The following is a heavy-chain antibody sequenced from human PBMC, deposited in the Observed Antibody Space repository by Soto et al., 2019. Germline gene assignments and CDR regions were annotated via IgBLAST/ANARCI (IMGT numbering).Heavy chain of an antibody. J-gene: IGHJ4*02. CDR2: IYWDDDK. D-gene: IGHD1-1*01. Sequence: ESGPTVANPTRPRTLPCSFSGFSVSTSGGAVGWLRQPPGKALEWLAVIYWDDDKRYNTSLSSRLTITKDTSKNQVALTMTRMDPVDTATYYCAHLDQYTTGMFDFWGQGALVTVSS. V-gene: IGHV2-5*02. CDR3: AHLDQYTTGMFDF. CDR1: GFSVSTSGGA.